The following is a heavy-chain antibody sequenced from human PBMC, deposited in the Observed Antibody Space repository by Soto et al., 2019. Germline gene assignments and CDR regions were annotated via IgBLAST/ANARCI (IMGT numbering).Heavy chain of an antibody. Sequence: GGSLRLSCAASGFTVSSNYMSWVRQAPGKGLEWVSVIYSGGSTYYADSVKGRFTISRDNSKNSLYLQMNSLRAEDTAVYYCARDPRYCTNGVCYGNYYYGMDVWGQGTTVTVSS. CDR3: ARDPRYCTNGVCYGNYYYGMDV. CDR1: GFTVSSNY. V-gene: IGHV3-66*01. D-gene: IGHD2-8*01. J-gene: IGHJ6*02. CDR2: IYSGGST.